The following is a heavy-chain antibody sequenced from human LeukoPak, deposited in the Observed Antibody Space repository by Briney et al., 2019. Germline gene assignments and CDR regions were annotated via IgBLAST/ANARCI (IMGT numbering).Heavy chain of an antibody. V-gene: IGHV4-38-2*02. J-gene: IGHJ6*03. CDR3: ARAYEDYMDV. CDR1: GSSITSHHS. D-gene: IGHD5-12*01. CDR2: MYHSGKP. Sequence: SETLSLTCIVTGSSITSHHSWGWIRQPPGKGLEWVGSMYHSGKPYYNPSLKSRVTISADTSKNQFSLKLTSVTAADTAIYYCARAYEDYMDVWGKGTTVTVSS.